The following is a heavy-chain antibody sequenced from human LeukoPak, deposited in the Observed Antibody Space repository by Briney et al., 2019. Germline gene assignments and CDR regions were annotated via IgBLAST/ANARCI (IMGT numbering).Heavy chain of an antibody. CDR1: GFTFSSYE. CDR3: ARGGGDVVVPAATIPDY. Sequence: GGSLRLSCAASGFTFSSYEMNWVRQAPGKGLEWVSAISGSGGSTYYADSVKGRFTISRDNSKNTLYLQMNSLRAEDTAVYYCARGGGDVVVPAATIPDYWGQGTLVTVSS. V-gene: IGHV3-23*01. D-gene: IGHD2-2*01. CDR2: ISGSGGST. J-gene: IGHJ4*02.